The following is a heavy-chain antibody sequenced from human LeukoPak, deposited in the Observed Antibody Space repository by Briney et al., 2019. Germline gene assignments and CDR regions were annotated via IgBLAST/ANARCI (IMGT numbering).Heavy chain of an antibody. J-gene: IGHJ3*02. V-gene: IGHV3-30*04. CDR1: GFMFSSFA. D-gene: IGHD3-22*01. CDR3: ARGGAGAYYYDSSGYLHAFDI. CDR2: ISADGSNI. Sequence: PGGSLRLSCAASGFMFSSFAMHWVRQAPGKGLERVAVISADGSNIYYADSVKGRFTISRDNSKNTLYLQMNSLRADDTAVYYCARGGAGAYYYDSSGYLHAFDIWGQGTMVTVSS.